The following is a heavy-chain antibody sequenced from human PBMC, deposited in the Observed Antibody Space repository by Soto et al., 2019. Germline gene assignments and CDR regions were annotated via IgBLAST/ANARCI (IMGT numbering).Heavy chain of an antibody. V-gene: IGHV4-31*03. D-gene: IGHD3-10*01. CDR3: ARASYFRPSGSYYFVS. Sequence: QVQLQESGPGLVKPSQTLSLTCTVSDDSLTTNKYARTWIRQNPEKGLEWIGYVYSNGNTRSSPSLQSRVSMSVDTSKSHFSLRLSSVTAADTAVYFCARASYFRPSGSYYFVSWGQGTLVTVSS. J-gene: IGHJ4*02. CDR1: DDSLTTNKYA. CDR2: VYSNGNT.